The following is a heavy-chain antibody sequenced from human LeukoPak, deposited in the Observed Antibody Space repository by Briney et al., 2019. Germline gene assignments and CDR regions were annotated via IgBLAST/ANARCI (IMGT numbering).Heavy chain of an antibody. CDR1: GYTLIELS. CDR3: ATGLFGSSGWYRPDY. J-gene: IGHJ4*02. D-gene: IGHD6-19*01. V-gene: IGHV1-24*01. Sequence: ASVKVSCKVSGYTLIELSMHWVRQAPGKGLEWMGGFDPEDGETIYAQKFQGRVTMTEDTSTDTAYMELSSLRSEDTAVYYCATGLFGSSGWYRPDYWGQGTLVTVSS. CDR2: FDPEDGET.